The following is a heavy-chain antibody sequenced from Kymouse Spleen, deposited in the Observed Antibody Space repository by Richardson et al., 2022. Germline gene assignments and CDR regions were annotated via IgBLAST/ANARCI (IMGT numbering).Heavy chain of an antibody. Sequence: QVQLQESGPGLVKPSETLSLTCTVSGGSVSSGSYYWSWIRQPPGKGLEWIGYIYYSGSTNYNPSLKSRVTISVDTSKNQFSLKLSSVTAADTAVYYCAREGGIAAAGHAFDIWGQGTMVTVSS. CDR2: IYYSGST. J-gene: IGHJ3*02. V-gene: IGHV4-61*01. CDR3: AREGGIAAAGHAFDI. D-gene: IGHD6-13*01. CDR1: GGSVSSGSYY.